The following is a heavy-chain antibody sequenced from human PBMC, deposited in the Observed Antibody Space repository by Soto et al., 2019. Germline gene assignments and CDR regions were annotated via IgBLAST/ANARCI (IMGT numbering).Heavy chain of an antibody. Sequence: QVHLVQSGAEVKKPGASVKVSCKGSGYDFTTYGITWVRQAPGQGLEWMAWISAHNGNTDYAQKLQGRVTVTRDTSTSTAYMELRSLRSDDTAVYYCARGRYGGYWGQGAQVTVSS. CDR2: ISAHNGNT. J-gene: IGHJ4*02. D-gene: IGHD3-10*01. V-gene: IGHV1-18*01. CDR3: ARGRYGGY. CDR1: GYDFTTYG.